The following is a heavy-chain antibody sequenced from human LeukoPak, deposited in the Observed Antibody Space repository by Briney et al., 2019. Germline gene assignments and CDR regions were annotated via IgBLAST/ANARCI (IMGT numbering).Heavy chain of an antibody. V-gene: IGHV3-21*01. D-gene: IGHD6-13*01. J-gene: IGHJ4*02. Sequence: GGSLRLSCAASGFTFSSYSTNWVRQAPGKGLEWVSSISSSSSYIYYADSVKGRFTISRDNAKNSLYLQMNSLRAEDTAVYYCARDLSPKTRIAAAGSRWGQGTLVTVSS. CDR1: GFTFSSYS. CDR3: ARDLSPKTRIAAAGSR. CDR2: ISSSSSYI.